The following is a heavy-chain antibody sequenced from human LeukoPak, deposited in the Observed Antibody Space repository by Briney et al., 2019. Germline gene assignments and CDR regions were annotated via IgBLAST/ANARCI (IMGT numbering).Heavy chain of an antibody. Sequence: SVKVSCKASGFTFTSSAMQWVRQARGQRLEWIGWIVVGSGNTNYAQKFQERVTITRDMSTSIAYMELSSLRSEDTAVYYCAANELNSGAAKKEDYWGQGTLVTVSS. CDR1: GFTFTSSA. CDR3: AANELNSGAAKKEDY. J-gene: IGHJ4*02. D-gene: IGHD1-26*01. V-gene: IGHV1-58*02. CDR2: IVVGSGNT.